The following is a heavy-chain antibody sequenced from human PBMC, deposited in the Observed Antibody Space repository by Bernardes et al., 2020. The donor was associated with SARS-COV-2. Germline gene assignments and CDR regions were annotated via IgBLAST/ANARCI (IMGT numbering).Heavy chain of an antibody. CDR1: GYTFTGYY. J-gene: IGHJ6*02. D-gene: IGHD3-22*01. Sequence: ASVKVSCKASGYTFTGYYMHWVRQAPGQGLEWMGWINPNSGGTNYAQKFQGRVTMTRDTSISTAYMELYRLRSDDTAVYYCALPPTNYDRYGMDVWGQGTTVTVSS. CDR2: INPNSGGT. V-gene: IGHV1-2*02. CDR3: ALPPTNYDRYGMDV.